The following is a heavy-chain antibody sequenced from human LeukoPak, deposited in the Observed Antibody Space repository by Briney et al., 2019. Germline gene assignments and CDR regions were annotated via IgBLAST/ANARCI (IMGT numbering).Heavy chain of an antibody. CDR3: AREYDSRARFDS. CDR2: VRSNGDYI. V-gene: IGHV3-48*02. J-gene: IGHJ4*02. Sequence: GGSLRLSCAGSGNAFIRHTMNWVRRASGKGVEWISSVRSNGDYIYYADSVKGRFSISRDNARTSVYLQMNSLRDEDTAIYYCAREYDSRARFDSWGQGTLVTVSS. CDR1: GNAFIRHT. D-gene: IGHD6-13*01.